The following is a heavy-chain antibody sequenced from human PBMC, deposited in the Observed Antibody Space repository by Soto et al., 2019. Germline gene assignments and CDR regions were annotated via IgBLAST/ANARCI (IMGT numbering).Heavy chain of an antibody. Sequence: GASVKVSCKASGYTFTSYYMHWVRQAPGQGLEWMGIINPSGGSTSYAQKFQGRVTMTRDTSTSTVYMELSSLRSEDTAVYYCARDHGNYYDSSGYYGMADDYWGQGTLVTVSS. CDR2: INPSGGST. CDR3: ARDHGNYYDSSGYYGMADDY. J-gene: IGHJ4*02. D-gene: IGHD3-22*01. CDR1: GYTFTSYY. V-gene: IGHV1-46*01.